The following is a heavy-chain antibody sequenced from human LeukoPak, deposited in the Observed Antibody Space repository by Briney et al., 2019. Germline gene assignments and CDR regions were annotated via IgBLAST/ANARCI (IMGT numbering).Heavy chain of an antibody. CDR2: ISSNGGST. J-gene: IGHJ4*02. D-gene: IGHD3-3*01. CDR3: ARISRLRFLEWLDY. Sequence: GGSLRLSCAASGFTFSSYAMHWVRQAPGKGLEYVSAISSNGGSTYYANSVKGRFTISRDNSKNTLYLQMGSLRAEDMAVCYCARISRLRFLEWLDYWGQGTLVTVSS. CDR1: GFTFSSYA. V-gene: IGHV3-64*01.